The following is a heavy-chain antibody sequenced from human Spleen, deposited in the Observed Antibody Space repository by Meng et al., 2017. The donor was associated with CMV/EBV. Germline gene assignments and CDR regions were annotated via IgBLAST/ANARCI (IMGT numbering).Heavy chain of an antibody. CDR3: ARDSCSSTSCHISYYYYYGMDV. CDR1: GFTFSSHW. CDR2: INSDGSST. V-gene: IGHV3-74*01. Sequence: GESLKISCAASGFTFSSHWMHWVRQVPGKGLVWVSRINSDGSSTSSADSVKGRFTISRDNAKNSLYLQMNSLRAEDTAVYYCARDSCSSTSCHISYYYYYGMDVWGQGTTVTVSS. D-gene: IGHD2-2*02. J-gene: IGHJ6*02.